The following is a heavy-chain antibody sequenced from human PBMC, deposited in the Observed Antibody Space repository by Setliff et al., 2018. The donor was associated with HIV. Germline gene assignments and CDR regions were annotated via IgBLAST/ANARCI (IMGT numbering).Heavy chain of an antibody. D-gene: IGHD3-3*01. CDR1: GFSLSNTRMG. V-gene: IGHV2-26*01. J-gene: IGHJ4*02. Sequence: SGPTLVNPTETLTLTCTVSGFSLSNTRMGVSWIRQPPGKAPEWLAHIFPNDEKSYSASLKSRVTISEDTSRSQVVLTMTNMDPLDTATYFCARYNFRRGYWDYFDYWGQGTQVTVSS. CDR2: IFPNDEK. CDR3: ARYNFRRGYWDYFDY.